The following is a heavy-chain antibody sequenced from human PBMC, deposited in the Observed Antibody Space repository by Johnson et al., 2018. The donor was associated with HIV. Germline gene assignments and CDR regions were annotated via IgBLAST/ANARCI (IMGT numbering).Heavy chain of an antibody. CDR1: GFTVSSNY. CDR3: VRDRSTYSGSYYGWDAFAL. CDR2: IYSGGTT. D-gene: IGHD1-26*01. V-gene: IGHV3-66*01. Sequence: VQLVESGGGLVQPGGSLRLSCAASGFTVSSNYMSWVRQAPGKGLEWVSVIYSGGTTYNADSVKGRFTISRDNSKNTLYLQMNSLRAEDTAVYYCVRDRSTYSGSYYGWDAFALWGQGTMVTVSS. J-gene: IGHJ3*01.